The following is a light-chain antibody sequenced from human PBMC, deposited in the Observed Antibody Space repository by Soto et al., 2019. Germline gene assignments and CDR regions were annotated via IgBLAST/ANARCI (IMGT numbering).Light chain of an antibody. Sequence: ALTQPASVSGSPGQSITISCTGTSSDVGGYNYVSWYQQHPGKAPKLMMYEVSNRPSGVSNRFSGSKSGNTASLTISGLQAEDEADYQCSSYTSSSTLNVFGTGTNVTVL. CDR2: EVS. CDR1: SSDVGGYNY. V-gene: IGLV2-14*01. J-gene: IGLJ1*01. CDR3: SSYTSSSTLNV.